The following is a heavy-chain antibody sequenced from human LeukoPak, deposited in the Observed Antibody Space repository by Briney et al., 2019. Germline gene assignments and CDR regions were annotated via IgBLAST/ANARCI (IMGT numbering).Heavy chain of an antibody. J-gene: IGHJ5*02. Sequence: GASVKVSCKASGYTFTGYYMHWVRQAPGQGLEWMGWINPNSGGTNYAQKFQGRVTMTRDTSISTAYMELSRLRSDDTAVYYCARGDLITMVRGVMGWFDPWGQGTLVTVSS. CDR2: INPNSGGT. CDR3: ARGDLITMVRGVMGWFDP. CDR1: GYTFTGYY. D-gene: IGHD3-10*01. V-gene: IGHV1-2*02.